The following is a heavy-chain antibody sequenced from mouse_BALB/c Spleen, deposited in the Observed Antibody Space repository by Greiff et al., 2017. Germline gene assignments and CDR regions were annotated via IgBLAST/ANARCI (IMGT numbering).Heavy chain of an antibody. CDR1: GYAFSSYW. D-gene: IGHD4-1*01. CDR2: IYPGDGDT. J-gene: IGHJ2*01. V-gene: IGHV1-80*01. CDR3: ARRGLGLYFDY. Sequence: QVQLQQSGAELVRPGSSVKISCKASGYAFSSYWMNWVKQRPGQGLEWIGQIYPGDGDTNYNGKFKGKATLTADKSSSTTYMQLSSLTSEDSAVYFCARRGLGLYFDYWGQGTTLTVSS.